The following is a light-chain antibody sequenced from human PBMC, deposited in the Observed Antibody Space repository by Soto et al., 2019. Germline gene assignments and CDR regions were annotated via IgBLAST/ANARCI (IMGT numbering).Light chain of an antibody. CDR3: QQYGSSPFT. J-gene: IGKJ3*01. V-gene: IGKV3-20*01. CDR2: GAS. Sequence: EIVLTQSPDTLSLSPGERATLSCRASQSVTRRNLAWYQQKPGQAPRLLIYGASSGATGIPDRFSGSGSGTDFTLTISRLEPEDFAVYYCQQYGSSPFTFGPGTKVDIK. CDR1: QSVTRRN.